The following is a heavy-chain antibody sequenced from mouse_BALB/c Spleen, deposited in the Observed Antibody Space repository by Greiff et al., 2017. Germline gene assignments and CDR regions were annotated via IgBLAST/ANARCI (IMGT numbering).Heavy chain of an antibody. J-gene: IGHJ3*01. Sequence: EVKVEESGGGLVQPGGSMKLSCVASGFTFSNYWMNWVRQSPEKGLEWVAEIRLKSNNYATHYAESVKGRFTISRDDSKSSVYLQMNNLRAEDTGIYYCTPITTATFAYWGQGTLVTVSA. D-gene: IGHD1-2*01. CDR1: GFTFSNYW. V-gene: IGHV6-6*02. CDR3: TPITTATFAY. CDR2: IRLKSNNYAT.